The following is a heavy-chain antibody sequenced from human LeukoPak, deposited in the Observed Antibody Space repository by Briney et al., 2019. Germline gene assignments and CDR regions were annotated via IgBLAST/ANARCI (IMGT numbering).Heavy chain of an antibody. J-gene: IGHJ4*02. CDR1: GFTFSSYV. D-gene: IGHD2-8*01. Sequence: GGSLRLSCSASGFTFSSYVMHWVRQAPGKGLEYVSAISSNGGSTYYADSVKGRFTISRDNSKNTLYLQMSSLRAEDTAVYYCVKDRAKTKGVLYYFDYWGQGTLVTVSS. CDR3: VKDRAKTKGVLYYFDY. V-gene: IGHV3-64D*06. CDR2: ISSNGGST.